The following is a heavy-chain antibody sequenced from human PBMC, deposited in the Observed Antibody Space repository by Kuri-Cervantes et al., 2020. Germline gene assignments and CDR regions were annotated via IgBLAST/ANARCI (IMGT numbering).Heavy chain of an antibody. J-gene: IGHJ4*02. CDR1: GGSISSGGYY. Sequence: SCTVSGGSISSGGYYWSWIRQHPGKGLEWIGYIYYSGSTYYNPSLKSRVTISVDTSKNQFSLKLSSVTAADTAVYYCASTNIVGGDYWGQGTLVTVSS. D-gene: IGHD1-26*01. CDR2: IYYSGST. V-gene: IGHV4-31*02. CDR3: ASTNIVGGDY.